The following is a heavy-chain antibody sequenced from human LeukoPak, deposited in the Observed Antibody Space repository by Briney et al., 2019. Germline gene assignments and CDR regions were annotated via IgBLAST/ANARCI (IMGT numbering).Heavy chain of an antibody. CDR2: IYSSGNT. J-gene: IGHJ3*02. V-gene: IGHV4-4*07. CDR3: ARHGSGSSGYHDAFDI. Sequence: PSETLSLTCTVSGGSISSYYWTWIRQPAGRGLEWIGRIYSSGNTHYNPSLKSRVTMSVDTSKNQFSLKLSSVTAADTAVYYCARHGSGSSGYHDAFDIWGQGTMVTVSS. CDR1: GGSISSYY. D-gene: IGHD3-22*01.